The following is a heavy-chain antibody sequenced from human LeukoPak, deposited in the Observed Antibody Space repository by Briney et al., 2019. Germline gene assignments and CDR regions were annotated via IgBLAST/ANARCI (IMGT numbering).Heavy chain of an antibody. J-gene: IGHJ4*02. CDR1: GFTFSTYW. D-gene: IGHD3-9*01. V-gene: IGHV3-30*02. CDR3: AKDLRYFDWLSSFDY. CDR2: IRYDGSNK. Sequence: QPGGSLRLSCEASGFTFSTYWMSWVRQAPGKGLEWVAFIRYDGSNKYYADSVKGRFTISRDNSKNTLYLQMNSLRAEDTAVYYCAKDLRYFDWLSSFDYWGQGTLVTVSS.